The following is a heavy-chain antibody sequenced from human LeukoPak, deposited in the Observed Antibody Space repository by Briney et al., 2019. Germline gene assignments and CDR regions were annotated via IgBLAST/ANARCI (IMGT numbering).Heavy chain of an antibody. J-gene: IGHJ6*04. CDR1: GFTFSSFG. V-gene: IGHV3-23*01. CDR2: ISGSGGRT. Sequence: GGSLRLSCAASGFTFSSFGMSWVRQAPGKGLEWVSSISGSGGRTYYADSVKGRFTISRDNSKNTLYLQMNSLRAEDTAVYYCAELGITMIGGVWGKGTTVTISS. CDR3: AELGITMIGGV. D-gene: IGHD3-10*02.